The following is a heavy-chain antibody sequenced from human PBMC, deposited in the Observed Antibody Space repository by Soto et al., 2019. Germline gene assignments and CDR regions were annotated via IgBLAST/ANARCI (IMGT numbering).Heavy chain of an antibody. CDR3: AIKVTSGTGSQYFDY. Sequence: PGGSLRLSCAASGFTFSSYSMSWVRQAPGKGLEWVSGFRTSGDGGTTYYADPVKGRFTIARDNSKNTLFLQMNSLIAEDTAIYYCAIKVTSGTGSQYFDYWGQG. V-gene: IGHV3-23*01. CDR2: FRTSGDGGTT. CDR1: GFTFSSYS. D-gene: IGHD3-10*01. J-gene: IGHJ4*02.